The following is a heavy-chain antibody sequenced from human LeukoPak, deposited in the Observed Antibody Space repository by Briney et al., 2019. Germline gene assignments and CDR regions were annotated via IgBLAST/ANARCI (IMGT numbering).Heavy chain of an antibody. CDR2: ISSSGSTI. CDR1: GFTFSDYY. J-gene: IGHJ4*02. CDR3: ARDRMDYEADY. V-gene: IGHV3-11*04. Sequence: PGGSQRLSCAASGFTFSDYYMSWIRQAPGKGLEWVSYISSSGSTIYNADSVKGRFTISRDNAKNSLYLQMNSLRAEDTAVYYCARDRMDYEADYWGQGTLVTVTS. D-gene: IGHD4-17*01.